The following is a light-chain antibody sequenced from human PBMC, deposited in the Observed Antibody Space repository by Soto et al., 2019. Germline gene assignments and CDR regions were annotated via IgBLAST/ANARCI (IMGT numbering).Light chain of an antibody. Sequence: DIQMAQSPSSLSASVGDRVTITCRARQGIRNDLAWYQQKTGKAPTRLISAASNLESGVPSRFSGSGSGSEFTLTISSRPPEAFATYYWIQHSSYPFTFGGGTKVEIK. V-gene: IGKV1-17*01. CDR1: QGIRND. J-gene: IGKJ4*01. CDR2: AAS. CDR3: IQHSSYPFT.